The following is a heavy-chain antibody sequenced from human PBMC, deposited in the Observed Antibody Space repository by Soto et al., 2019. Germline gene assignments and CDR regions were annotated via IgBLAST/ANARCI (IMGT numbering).Heavy chain of an antibody. Sequence: EVQLVESGGDLVKPGGSLRLSCAASGFTFTHAWLHWVRQAPGKGLEMVARIKNNGGATDYAPFVKGRFTISRDDSKDTVYLQMSSLRTDDTAIYYCTADLGPAYSSNNWLDPWGQGTRVTVS. V-gene: IGHV3-15*07. CDR1: GFTFTHAW. CDR3: TADLGPAYSSNNWLDP. D-gene: IGHD6-13*01. J-gene: IGHJ5*02. CDR2: IKNNGGAT.